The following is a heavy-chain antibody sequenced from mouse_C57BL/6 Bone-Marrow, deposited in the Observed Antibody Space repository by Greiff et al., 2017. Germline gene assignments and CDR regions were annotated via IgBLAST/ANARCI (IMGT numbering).Heavy chain of an antibody. Sequence: EVMLVESGGDLVKPGGSLKLSCAASGFTFSSYGMSWVRQTPDKRLEWVATISSGGSYTYYPDSVKGRFTISRDNAKNTLYLQMSSLKSEDTAMYYCATGYYNYCDYWGQGTTLTVSS. D-gene: IGHD2-3*01. CDR3: ATGYYNYCDY. CDR2: ISSGGSYT. CDR1: GFTFSSYG. J-gene: IGHJ2*01. V-gene: IGHV5-6*01.